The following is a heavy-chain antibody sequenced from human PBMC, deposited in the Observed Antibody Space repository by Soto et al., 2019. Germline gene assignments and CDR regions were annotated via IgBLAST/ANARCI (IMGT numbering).Heavy chain of an antibody. J-gene: IGHJ4*02. CDR3: AKRRGAGGHFDY. CDR1: GFTFSSYA. V-gene: IGHV3-23*01. CDR2: VSIGGST. D-gene: IGHD2-15*01. Sequence: GESLRLSCAASGFTFSSYAMGWVRQGPGKGLEWVAVVSIGGSTHYADSVRGRFTISRDNSKNTLSLQMNSLTAEDTAVYFCAKRRGAGGHFDYWGQGPLVTVAS.